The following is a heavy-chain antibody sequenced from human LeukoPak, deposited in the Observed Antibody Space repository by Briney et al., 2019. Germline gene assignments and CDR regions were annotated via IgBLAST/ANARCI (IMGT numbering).Heavy chain of an antibody. Sequence: SYTLSLTCTVSGGSISSYYWSWIRQPPGTGLDWIGYIYHTGTTNYTPSLKSRVTMSVDTSKNQFSLKLSSVTAADTAVYYCARQNPAAEGQGLDHWGQGALVTVSS. CDR1: GGSISSYY. D-gene: IGHD6-13*01. J-gene: IGHJ4*02. V-gene: IGHV4-59*08. CDR2: IYHTGTT. CDR3: ARQNPAAEGQGLDH.